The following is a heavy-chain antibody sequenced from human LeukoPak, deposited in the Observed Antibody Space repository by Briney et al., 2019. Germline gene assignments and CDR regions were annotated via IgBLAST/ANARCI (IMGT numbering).Heavy chain of an antibody. CDR1: GFTFSSYG. D-gene: IGHD3-9*01. CDR2: IRYDGSNK. J-gene: IGHJ4*02. CDR3: AKVRLRYFDWLGDYFDY. V-gene: IGHV3-30*02. Sequence: GGSLRLSCAASGFTFSSYGMSWVRQAPGKGLEWVAFIRYDGSNKYYADSVKGRFTISRDNSKNTLYLQMNSLRAEDTAVYYCAKVRLRYFDWLGDYFDYWGQGTLVTVSS.